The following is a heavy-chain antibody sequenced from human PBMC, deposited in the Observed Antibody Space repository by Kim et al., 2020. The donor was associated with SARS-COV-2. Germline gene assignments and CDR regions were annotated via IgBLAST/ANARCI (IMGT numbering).Heavy chain of an antibody. CDR3: AIDGSRRRAAILDP. J-gene: IGHJ5*02. Sequence: SETLSLTCTVSGGSISSGDYYWTWIRKAPGKGLEWIGYISYSGSTYYNPSLKSRVTISVDTSKNQFSLILTSLTAADTAVYYCAIDGSRRRAAILDPWGQETLVTVSS. CDR1: GGSISSGDYY. V-gene: IGHV4-30-4*01. D-gene: IGHD1-26*01. CDR2: ISYSGST.